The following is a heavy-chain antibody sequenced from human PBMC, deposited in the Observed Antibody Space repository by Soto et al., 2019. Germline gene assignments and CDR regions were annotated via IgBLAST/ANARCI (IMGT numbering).Heavy chain of an antibody. CDR1: GSTFTTSA. CDR3: ARGVACWRLVYSETFFTS. D-gene: IGHD2-8*01. J-gene: IGHJ5*02. Sequence: QVQLVQSGAEVKKPGASVKVSCKASGSTFTTSAISWVRQSPGQGLEWMGWINPYNGTTNSAEKVPSRGSMTTDTSTRTAYMEMRSLSSDDTAVYYCARGVACWRLVYSETFFTSWGQGPLVTVSS. CDR2: INPYNGTT. V-gene: IGHV1-18*01.